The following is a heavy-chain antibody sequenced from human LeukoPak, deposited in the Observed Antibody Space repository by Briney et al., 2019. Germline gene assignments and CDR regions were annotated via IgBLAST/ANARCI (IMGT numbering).Heavy chain of an antibody. V-gene: IGHV3-74*01. CDR2: VKSDGSNP. CDR1: RFSFSNYW. CDR3: ARDIVSGSGSLDY. D-gene: IGHD3-10*01. J-gene: IGHJ4*02. Sequence: GGSLGLSCAASRFSFSNYWMHWVRQAPGKGLVWVSRVKSDGSNPSYADSVKGRFTISRDNAENMLYLQMNALGAEDTAVYYCARDIVSGSGSLDYWGQGTLVTVSS.